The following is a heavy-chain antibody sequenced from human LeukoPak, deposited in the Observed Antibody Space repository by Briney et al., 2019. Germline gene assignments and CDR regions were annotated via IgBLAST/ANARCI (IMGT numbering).Heavy chain of an antibody. J-gene: IGHJ4*02. CDR2: IIPIFGTA. CDR1: GGTFSSYA. Sequence: SVKVSCKASGGTFSSYAISWVRQALGQGLEWMGGIIPIFGTANYAQKFQGRVTITADESTSTAYMELSSLRSEDTAVYYCASNGDYLDLFDYWGQGTLVTVSS. V-gene: IGHV1-69*13. CDR3: ASNGDYLDLFDY. D-gene: IGHD4-17*01.